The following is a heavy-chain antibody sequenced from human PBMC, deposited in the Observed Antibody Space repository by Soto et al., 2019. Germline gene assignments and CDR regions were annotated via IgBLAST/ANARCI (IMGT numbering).Heavy chain of an antibody. V-gene: IGHV3-33*01. D-gene: IGHD3-3*01. CDR2: IWYDGSNK. CDR1: GFTFSSYG. J-gene: IGHJ6*02. Sequence: GGSLRLSCAASGFTFSSYGMHWVRQAPGKGLEWVAVIWYDGSNKYYADSVKGRFTISRDNSKNTLYLQMNSLRAEDTAVYYCARDPYYDFWSGPNPGGMDVWGQGTTVTVSS. CDR3: ARDPYYDFWSGPNPGGMDV.